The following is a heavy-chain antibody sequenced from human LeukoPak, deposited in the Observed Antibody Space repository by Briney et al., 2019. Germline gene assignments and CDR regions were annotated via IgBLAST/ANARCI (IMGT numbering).Heavy chain of an antibody. V-gene: IGHV3-30-3*01. CDR2: ISYDGSNK. J-gene: IGHJ4*02. CDR1: GFTFSSYA. Sequence: GGSLRLSCAASGFTFSSYAMHWVRQAPGKGLEWVAVISYDGSNKYYADSVKGRFTISGDNSKNTLYLQMNSLRAEDTAVYYCARDYVAGLGGFGYWGQGTLVTVSS. CDR3: ARDYVAGLGGFGY. D-gene: IGHD3/OR15-3a*01.